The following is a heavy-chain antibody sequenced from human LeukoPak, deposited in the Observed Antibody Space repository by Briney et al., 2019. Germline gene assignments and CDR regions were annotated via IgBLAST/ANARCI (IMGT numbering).Heavy chain of an antibody. CDR3: VRDFRSADY. CDR2: ISYDGSNK. J-gene: IGHJ4*02. CDR1: GFTFSSYA. V-gene: IGHV3-30-3*01. Sequence: GGSLRLSCAASGFTFSSYAMHWVRQAPGKGLEWVAVISYDGSNKYYADSVKGRFTISRDNSKNTLYLQMNSLRAEDTAVYYCVRDFRSADYWGQGTLVTVSS.